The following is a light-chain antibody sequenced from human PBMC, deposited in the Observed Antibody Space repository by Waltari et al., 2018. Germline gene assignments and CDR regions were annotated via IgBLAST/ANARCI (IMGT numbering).Light chain of an antibody. V-gene: IGLV2-11*01. CDR2: VVD. J-gene: IGLJ3*02. CDR1: SSDVGAYDY. Sequence: QSALTQPRSVSGSPGQSVTISCTGTSSDVGAYDYVSWYQQHPGTAPKFKIYVVDKRPAGVPARCCGAKSGNTASLTISGLQAENEADYYCCSFGGGYPVVFGGGTTLTVL. CDR3: CSFGGGYPVV.